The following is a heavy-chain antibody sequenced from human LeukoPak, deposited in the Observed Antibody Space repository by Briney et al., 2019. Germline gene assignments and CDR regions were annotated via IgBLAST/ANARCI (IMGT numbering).Heavy chain of an antibody. CDR2: INHSGST. CDR3: ARGGVTIFGVVPQKPLDY. V-gene: IGHV4-34*01. Sequence: SETLSLTCAVYGGSFSGYYWSWIRQPPGKGLEWIGEINHSGSTNYNPSLKSRVTISVDTSKNQFSLKLSSVTAADTAVYYCARGGVTIFGVVPQKPLDYWGQGTLVTVS. D-gene: IGHD3-3*01. CDR1: GGSFSGYY. J-gene: IGHJ4*02.